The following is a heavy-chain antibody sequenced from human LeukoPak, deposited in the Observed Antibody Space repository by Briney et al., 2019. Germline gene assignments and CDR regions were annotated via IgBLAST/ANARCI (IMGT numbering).Heavy chain of an antibody. J-gene: IGHJ3*02. CDR1: GGPISSYY. CDR2: IYYSGST. CDR3: ATYDYGSAFDI. Sequence: PSETLSLTCTVSGGPISSYYWSWIRQPPGKGLEWIGCIYYSGSTNYNPSLKSRVTISVDTSKNQFSLKLSSVTAADTAVYYCATYDYGSAFDIWGQGTMVTVSS. D-gene: IGHD4-17*01. V-gene: IGHV4-59*08.